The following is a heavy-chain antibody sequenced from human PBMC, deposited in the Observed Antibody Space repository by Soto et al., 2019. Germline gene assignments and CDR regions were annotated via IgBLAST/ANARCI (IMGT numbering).Heavy chain of an antibody. D-gene: IGHD6-13*01. J-gene: IGHJ4*02. CDR1: GGSLGSSSYY. Sequence: PSETLSLTCTVSGGSLGSSSYYWGWIRQSPGKGLEWIGNIYYSGNTFYNPSLKSRVTISVDTSKNQFYLHLSSVTAADTAIFYCASIAAPGTTHFDFWGQGTRVT. CDR3: ASIAAPGTTHFDF. V-gene: IGHV4-39*01. CDR2: IYYSGNT.